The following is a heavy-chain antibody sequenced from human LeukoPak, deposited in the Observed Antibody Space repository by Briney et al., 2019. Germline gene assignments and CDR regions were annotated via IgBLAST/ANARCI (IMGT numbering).Heavy chain of an antibody. J-gene: IGHJ5*02. D-gene: IGHD4-17*01. CDR3: ARLFHDYGDYNWFDP. Sequence: PGGSLRLSCAASGFTFSSYSMNWVRQAPGKGLEWVSSISSSSSYIYYADSVKGRFTISRDNAKNSLYLQMNSLRAEDTAVYYCARLFHDYGDYNWFDPWGQGTLVTVSS. CDR1: GFTFSSYS. V-gene: IGHV3-21*01. CDR2: ISSSSSYI.